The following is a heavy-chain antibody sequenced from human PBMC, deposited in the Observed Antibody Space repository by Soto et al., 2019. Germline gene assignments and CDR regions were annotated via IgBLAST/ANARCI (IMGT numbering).Heavy chain of an antibody. CDR1: GFTFDDYG. D-gene: IGHD4-17*01. V-gene: IGHV3-20*01. CDR3: ARDSPPRLLRPWDFDL. J-gene: IGHJ2*01. Sequence: GGSMRLSCAASGFTFDDYGMSWVRQATGKGLEWVSGINWNGGSTGYADSVKGRFTISRDNAKNSLYLQMNSLGAEDTALYHCARDSPPRLLRPWDFDLWGRGTLLTVSS. CDR2: INWNGGST.